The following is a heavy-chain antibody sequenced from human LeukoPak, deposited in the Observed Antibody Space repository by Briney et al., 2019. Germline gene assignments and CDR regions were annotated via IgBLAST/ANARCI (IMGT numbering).Heavy chain of an antibody. D-gene: IGHD3-10*01. V-gene: IGHV4-39*07. CDR2: IYYSGNT. Sequence: SETLSLTCTVSGGSISSSSYYWGWIRQPPGKGLEWIGSIYYSGNTHYNPSLKSRVTISVDTSKNQFSLKLSSVTAADTAVYYCARTYGSGRGDAFDIWGQGTMVTVSS. J-gene: IGHJ3*02. CDR3: ARTYGSGRGDAFDI. CDR1: GGSISSSSYY.